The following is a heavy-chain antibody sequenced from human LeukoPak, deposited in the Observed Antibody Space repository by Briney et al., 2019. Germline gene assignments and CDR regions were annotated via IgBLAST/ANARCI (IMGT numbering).Heavy chain of an antibody. V-gene: IGHV4-59*01. Sequence: SETLSLTCTVSGXSISTNYWSWIRQPPGKGLEWIANIFYSGRNNYNPSLKSRVTMSLDTSKNQFSLKLSSVTAADTDVYYCARVNDRGSWLDYRGQGTLVTVSS. D-gene: IGHD3-16*01. J-gene: IGHJ4*02. CDR3: ARVNDRGSWLDY. CDR1: GXSISTNY. CDR2: IFYSGRN.